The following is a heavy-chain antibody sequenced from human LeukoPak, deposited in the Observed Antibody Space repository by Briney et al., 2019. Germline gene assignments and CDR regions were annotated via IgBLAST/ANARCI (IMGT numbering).Heavy chain of an antibody. CDR2: ISGSGGST. V-gene: IGHV3-23*01. D-gene: IGHD6-13*01. CDR3: WYAGGLFDY. CDR1: GFTFSSYA. Sequence: QSGGSLRLSCAASGFTFSSYAMSWVRKAQGKGLEWVSAISGSGGSTSYADSVKGRFTISRDNSKNTLYLQMNSLRAEDTAVYYCWYAGGLFDYWGQGTLVTVSS. J-gene: IGHJ4*02.